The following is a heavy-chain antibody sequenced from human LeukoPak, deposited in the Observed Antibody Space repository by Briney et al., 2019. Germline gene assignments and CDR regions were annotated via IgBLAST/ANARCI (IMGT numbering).Heavy chain of an antibody. J-gene: IGHJ3*02. CDR3: ARYSSSRKAFDI. CDR1: GFTFDDYA. Sequence: AGGSLRLSCAASGFTFDDYAMHWVRQAPGKGLEWVSGISWNSGSIGYADSVKGRFTISRDNAKNSLYLQMNSLRAEDTALYYCARYSSSRKAFDIWGQGTMVTVSS. CDR2: ISWNSGSI. V-gene: IGHV3-9*01. D-gene: IGHD6-13*01.